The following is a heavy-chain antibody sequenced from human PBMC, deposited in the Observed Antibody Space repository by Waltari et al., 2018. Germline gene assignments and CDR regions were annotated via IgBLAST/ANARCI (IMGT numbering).Heavy chain of an antibody. CDR2: IYYSGTT. D-gene: IGHD3-3*01. Sequence: QLLLQESGPGLVKPSETLSLTCTVSGGSISSSSYYWGWIRQPPGKGLEWIGSIYYSGTTYYNPSLKSRVTISVDMSKSQFSLKLDSVTAADTAVYYCARDGGENNYYYYMDVWGKGTTVTVSS. V-gene: IGHV4-39*07. CDR1: GGSISSSSYY. J-gene: IGHJ6*03. CDR3: ARDGGENNYYYYMDV.